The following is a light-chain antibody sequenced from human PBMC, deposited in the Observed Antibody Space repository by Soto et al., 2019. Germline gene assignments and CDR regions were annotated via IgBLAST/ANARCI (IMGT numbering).Light chain of an antibody. CDR2: DAS. V-gene: IGKV3-20*01. CDR3: QQYSSSPLT. J-gene: IGKJ4*01. Sequence: EIVLTQSPDTLSLSPGERATLSCRASQSVRSNYLAWYQQKPGQAPRFLIYDASSRATGIPDRFSGSGSGTDFTLTISSLQPEDFAVYYCQQYSSSPLTFGGGTKVEIK. CDR1: QSVRSNY.